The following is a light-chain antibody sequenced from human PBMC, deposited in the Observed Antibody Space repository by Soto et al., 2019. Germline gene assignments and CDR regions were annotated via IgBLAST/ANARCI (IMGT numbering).Light chain of an antibody. CDR3: QQYTSYSGT. V-gene: IGKV1-5*01. CDR1: QSISSW. CDR2: DAS. Sequence: DIQMTQSPSTLSASVGDRVTITCRASQSISSWFAWYQQKPGKAPKLLIYDASRLESGVPSRFSGTGSGTEFTLTISSLQPDDFATYYCQQYTSYSGTFGQGTKVEIK. J-gene: IGKJ1*01.